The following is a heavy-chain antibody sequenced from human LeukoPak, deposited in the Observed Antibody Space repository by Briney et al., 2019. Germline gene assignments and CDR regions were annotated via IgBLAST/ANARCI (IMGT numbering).Heavy chain of an antibody. Sequence: PATLSLTCTVSGDSITSYYWSWIRQPPGKGLEWIGYIYYSRSTKYNPSLNSGITILIDTCKNQVSLKLSSVTAADTAVYYCARARSTSPRSSMDVWGQGTTVTVSS. J-gene: IGHJ6*02. CDR3: ARARSTSPRSSMDV. CDR2: IYYSRST. D-gene: IGHD2-2*01. V-gene: IGHV4-59*01. CDR1: GDSITSYY.